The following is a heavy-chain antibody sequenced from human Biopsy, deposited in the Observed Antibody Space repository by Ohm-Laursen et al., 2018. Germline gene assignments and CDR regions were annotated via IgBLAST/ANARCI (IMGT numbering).Heavy chain of an antibody. CDR3: ARDPRYGYGSYFDY. CDR2: INPNSGVT. V-gene: IGHV1-2*02. Sequence: GASVKVSCKASGYTFTGYHVYWVRQAPGQGLEWMGWINPNSGVTNYAQRFQGRVTMTRDTSISTAYMELSRLRSDDTAVYYCARDPRYGYGSYFDYWGQGTLVAVSS. D-gene: IGHD3-10*01. CDR1: GYTFTGYH. J-gene: IGHJ4*02.